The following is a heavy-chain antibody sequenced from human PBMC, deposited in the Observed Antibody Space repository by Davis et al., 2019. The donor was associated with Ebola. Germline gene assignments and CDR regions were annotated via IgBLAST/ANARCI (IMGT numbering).Heavy chain of an antibody. V-gene: IGHV1-2*06. J-gene: IGHJ4*02. CDR2: INPNSGGT. CDR3: ARLPGVDTAQRGFDY. Sequence: AASVKVSCKASGYTFTGYYMHWVRQAPGHGLEWMGRINPNSGGTNYAQKFQGRVTMTRDTSISTAYLQWSSLKASDTAMYYCARLPGVDTAQRGFDYWGQGSLVTVSS. CDR1: GYTFTGYY. D-gene: IGHD5-18*01.